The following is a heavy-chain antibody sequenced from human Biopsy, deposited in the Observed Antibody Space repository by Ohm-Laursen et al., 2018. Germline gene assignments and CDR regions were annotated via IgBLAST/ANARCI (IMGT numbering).Heavy chain of an antibody. CDR2: IYYSGNT. Sequence: TLSLTCTVSSGSIRTGDYYWTWIRQQPGKGLERIGSIYYSGNTKYNPSLQSRLSMSVDTSKNQFSLKLSSVTAADTAVYYCARDDGVYARRSGMDVWGQGTTVTVSS. CDR1: SGSIRTGDYY. D-gene: IGHD2-8*01. CDR3: ARDDGVYARRSGMDV. V-gene: IGHV4-31*03. J-gene: IGHJ6*02.